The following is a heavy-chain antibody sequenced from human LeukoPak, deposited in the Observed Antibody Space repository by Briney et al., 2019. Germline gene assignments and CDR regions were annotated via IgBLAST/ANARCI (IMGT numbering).Heavy chain of an antibody. J-gene: IGHJ4*02. CDR2: IYHSGST. V-gene: IGHV4-38-2*02. CDR3: ARDNFSGYYDSSGYYSDY. CDR1: GYSISSGYY. D-gene: IGHD3-22*01. Sequence: SETLSLTCTVSGYSISSGYYWGWIRQPPGKGLEWIGSIYHSGSTYYNPSLKSRVTISVDTSKNQFSLKLSSVTAADTAVYYCARDNFSGYYDSSGYYSDYWGQGTLVTVSS.